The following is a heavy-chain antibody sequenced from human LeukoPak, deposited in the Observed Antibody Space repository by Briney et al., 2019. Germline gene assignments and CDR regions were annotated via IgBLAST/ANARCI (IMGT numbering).Heavy chain of an antibody. D-gene: IGHD3-22*01. Sequence: PSETLSLTCAVSGGSISSSNWWSWVRQPPGKGLEWIGEIYHSGSTNYNPSLKSRGTISVDKSKNQFSLKLSSVTAADTAVYYCARHGTVYYDSSGYFYWGQGTLVTVSS. J-gene: IGHJ4*02. V-gene: IGHV4-4*02. CDR2: IYHSGST. CDR1: GGSISSSNW. CDR3: ARHGTVYYDSSGYFY.